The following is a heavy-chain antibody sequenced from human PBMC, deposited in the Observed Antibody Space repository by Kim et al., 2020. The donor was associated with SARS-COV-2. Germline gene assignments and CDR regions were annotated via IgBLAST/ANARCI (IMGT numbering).Heavy chain of an antibody. CDR1: GGTFTNYA. V-gene: IGHV1-69*06. Sequence: SVKVSCKASGGTFTNYAVSWVRQAPGQGFEWMGETTLMFRSTNYAKKLQGRVTVTVDTSTNPAYMELSSLKSDDTAVYYCARAPPDGNTSDFARSVLDSWGQGTLVTVSS. CDR3: ARAPPDGNTSDFARSVLDS. CDR2: TTLMFRST. D-gene: IGHD6-25*01. J-gene: IGHJ4*02.